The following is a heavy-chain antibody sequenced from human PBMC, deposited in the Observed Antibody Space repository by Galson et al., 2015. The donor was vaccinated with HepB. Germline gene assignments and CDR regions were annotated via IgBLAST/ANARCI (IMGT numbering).Heavy chain of an antibody. Sequence: SVKVSCKVSGSTLTELSMHWVRQAPGKGLEWMGGFDPEDGETIYAQKFQGRVTMTEDTSTDTAYMELSSLRSEDTAVYYCASPCSSTSCYRAFDIWGQGTMVTVSS. CDR1: GSTLTELS. D-gene: IGHD2-2*01. J-gene: IGHJ3*02. CDR3: ASPCSSTSCYRAFDI. CDR2: FDPEDGET. V-gene: IGHV1-24*01.